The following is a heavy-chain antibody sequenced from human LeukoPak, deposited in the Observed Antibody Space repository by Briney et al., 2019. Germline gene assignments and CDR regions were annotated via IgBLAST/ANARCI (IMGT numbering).Heavy chain of an antibody. V-gene: IGHV1-18*01. D-gene: IGHD1-20*01. CDR1: GGTFSSYA. CDR2: ISAYNGNT. CDR3: ARVSNNWNDVGNWFDP. J-gene: IGHJ5*02. Sequence: ASVTVSCKASGGTFSSYAISWVRQAPGQGLEWMGWISAYNGNTNYAQKLQGRVTMTTDTSTSTAYMELRSLRSDDTAVYYCARVSNNWNDVGNWFDPWGQGTLVTVSS.